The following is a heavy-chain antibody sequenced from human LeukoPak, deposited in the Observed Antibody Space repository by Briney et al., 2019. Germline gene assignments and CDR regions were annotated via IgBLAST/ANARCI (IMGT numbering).Heavy chain of an antibody. CDR2: INPNSGGT. CDR1: GGTFSSYA. Sequence: ASVKVSCKASGGTFSSYAISWVRQAPGQGLEWMGWINPNSGGTNYAQKFQGWVTMTRDTSISTAYMELSRLRSDDTAVYYCARGGSNTAMVRAFDYWGQGTLVTVSS. D-gene: IGHD5-18*01. J-gene: IGHJ4*02. CDR3: ARGGSNTAMVRAFDY. V-gene: IGHV1-2*04.